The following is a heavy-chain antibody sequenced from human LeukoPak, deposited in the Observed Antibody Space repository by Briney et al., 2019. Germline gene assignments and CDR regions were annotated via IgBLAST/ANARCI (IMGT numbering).Heavy chain of an antibody. CDR1: GGSISSYY. Sequence: PSETLSLTCTVSGGSISSYYWSWIRQPPGKGLEWIGYIYYSGSTNYNPSLKSRVTISVDTSKNQFSLKLGSVTAADTAVYYCARASRAMVRGQGAYYYYGMDVWGKGTTVTVSS. D-gene: IGHD3-10*01. J-gene: IGHJ6*04. V-gene: IGHV4-59*01. CDR3: ARASRAMVRGQGAYYYYGMDV. CDR2: IYYSGST.